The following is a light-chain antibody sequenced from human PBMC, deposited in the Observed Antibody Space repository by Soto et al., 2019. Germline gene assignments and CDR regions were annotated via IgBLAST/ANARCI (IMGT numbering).Light chain of an antibody. J-gene: IGKJ2*01. V-gene: IGKV1-39*01. CDR3: QQSYSAPMYS. CDR1: QNINNY. Sequence: DIQMTQSPSSLSASVGDRVTISCRASQNINNYINWYQQKPGKAPKVLIYAASSLQGGVPSRFSGSGSGTDFTLTISRLEPEDFATYFCQQSYSAPMYSFGQGTKLEIK. CDR2: AAS.